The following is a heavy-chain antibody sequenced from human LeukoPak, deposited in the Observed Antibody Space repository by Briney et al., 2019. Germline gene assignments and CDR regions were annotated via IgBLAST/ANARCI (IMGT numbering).Heavy chain of an antibody. V-gene: IGHV4-61*02. D-gene: IGHD3-16*01. J-gene: IGHJ4*02. CDR3: ARVFTFGGVIGY. CDR1: GGSISSSSYY. Sequence: SETLSLTCTVSGGSISSSSYYWSWTRQPAGKGLEWIGRIYASGSTNYNPSLKSRVTISVDTSKNQFSLKLSSVTAADTAVYYCARVFTFGGVIGYWGQGTLVTVSS. CDR2: IYASGST.